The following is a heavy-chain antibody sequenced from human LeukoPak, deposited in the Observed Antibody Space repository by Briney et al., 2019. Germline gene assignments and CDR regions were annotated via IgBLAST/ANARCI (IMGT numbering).Heavy chain of an antibody. Sequence: GASVKVSCKASGYTFTSYGISWVRQAPGQGLEWMGWISAYNGNTNYAQKLQGRVTMTTDTSTSTAYMELRSLRSEDTAVYYCASPTYYYDSSGYYYAFDIWGQGTMVTVSS. D-gene: IGHD3-22*01. CDR2: ISAYNGNT. V-gene: IGHV1-18*01. CDR3: ASPTYYYDSSGYYYAFDI. J-gene: IGHJ3*02. CDR1: GYTFTSYG.